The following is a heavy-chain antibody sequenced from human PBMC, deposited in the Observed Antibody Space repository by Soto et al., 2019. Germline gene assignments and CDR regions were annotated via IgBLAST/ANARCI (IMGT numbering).Heavy chain of an antibody. J-gene: IGHJ5*01. D-gene: IGHD3-22*01. CDR3: ARDFYDSVGYTWFDS. V-gene: IGHV4-59*01. CDR2: IHNSGTS. Sequence: SLSCHVYGDTSTSYYWGWIRQSPGKGLEWIGHIHNSGTSTHNRSLNDRVTVSIDMSKKQFSLKLTSFTSADTAVYYCARDFYDSVGYTWFDSWSQGTLV. CDR1: GDTSTSYY.